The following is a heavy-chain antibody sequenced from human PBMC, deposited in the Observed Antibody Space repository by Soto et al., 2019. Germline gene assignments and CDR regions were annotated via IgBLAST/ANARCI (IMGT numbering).Heavy chain of an antibody. J-gene: IGHJ6*03. CDR1: GFTFSSYA. CDR3: AKPPRPRLRHPYYYXDV. V-gene: IGHV3-23*01. D-gene: IGHD4-17*01. CDR2: ISGSGGST. Sequence: GGSLRLSCAASGFTFSSYAMSWVRQAPGKGLEWVSAISGSGGSTYYADSVKGRFTISRDNSKNTLYLQMNSLRAEDTAVYYCAKPPRPRLRHPYYYXDVWGKGTTVTVSS.